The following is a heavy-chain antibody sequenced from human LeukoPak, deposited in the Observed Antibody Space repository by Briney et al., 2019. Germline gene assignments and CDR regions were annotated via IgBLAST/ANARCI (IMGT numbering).Heavy chain of an antibody. D-gene: IGHD2-15*01. Sequence: GGSLRLSCAASGFTFSSYAMSWVRQAPGKGLEWVSAISGSGGSTYYADSVKGRFTISRDNSKNTLYLQMNSLRAEDTAVYYCAKDQGGSTGLDYYGMDVWGQGTTVTVSS. CDR1: GFTFSSYA. CDR2: ISGSGGST. J-gene: IGHJ6*02. V-gene: IGHV3-23*01. CDR3: AKDQGGSTGLDYYGMDV.